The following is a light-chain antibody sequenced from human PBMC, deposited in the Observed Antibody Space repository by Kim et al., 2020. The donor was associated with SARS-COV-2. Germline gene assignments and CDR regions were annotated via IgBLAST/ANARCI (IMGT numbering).Light chain of an antibody. J-gene: IGKJ5*01. Sequence: PGERATLSCRASDNVNTYLAWYQHKPGQAPRLLIYDASTRATGIPARFSGSGSGTDFTLTISSLEPEDFAVYYCQQRSNWHPGFAFGQGTRL. CDR3: QQRSNWHPGFA. CDR1: DNVNTY. CDR2: DAS. V-gene: IGKV3-11*01.